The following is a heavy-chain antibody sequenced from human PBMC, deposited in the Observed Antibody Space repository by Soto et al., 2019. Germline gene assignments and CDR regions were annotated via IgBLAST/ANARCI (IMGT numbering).Heavy chain of an antibody. CDR2: ISGSGGST. J-gene: IGHJ4*02. V-gene: IGHV3-23*01. D-gene: IGHD6-6*01. CDR1: GFTFSSYA. Sequence: GGSLILSCAASGFTFSSYAMSWVRQAPGKGLEWVSAISGSGGSTYYADSVKGRFTISRDNSKNTLYLQMNSLRAEDTAVYYCAKDKGSSSIGGYYFDYWGQGTLVTVSS. CDR3: AKDKGSSSIGGYYFDY.